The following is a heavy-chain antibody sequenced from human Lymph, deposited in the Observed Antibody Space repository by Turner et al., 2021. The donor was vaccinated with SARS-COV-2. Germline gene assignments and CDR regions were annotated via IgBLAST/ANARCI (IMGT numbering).Heavy chain of an antibody. CDR1: GFTFSSYA. D-gene: IGHD4-4*01. Sequence: QVQLVEAGGGVVQPGRSLRLSCAASGFTFSSYAMHWVRQAPGKGLEWLAVISYDGSNKYYADSVKGRFTISRDNSKNTLYLQMNSLRAEDTAVYYCARDTGWQVDVWGQGTTVTVSS. V-gene: IGHV3-30-3*01. CDR3: ARDTGWQVDV. CDR2: ISYDGSNK. J-gene: IGHJ6*02.